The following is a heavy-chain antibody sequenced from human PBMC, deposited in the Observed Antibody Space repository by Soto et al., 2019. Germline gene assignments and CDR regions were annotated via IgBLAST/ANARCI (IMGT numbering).Heavy chain of an antibody. CDR2: IYYSGST. J-gene: IGHJ4*02. CDR3: ARGLRYFDWLNFAY. Sequence: ASETLSLTCTVSGGSISSYYWSWIRQPPGKGLEWIGYIYYSGSTNYNPSLKSRVTISVDTSKNQFSLKLSSVTAADTAVYYCARGLRYFDWLNFAYWGQGTLVTVS. CDR1: GGSISSYY. D-gene: IGHD3-9*01. V-gene: IGHV4-59*08.